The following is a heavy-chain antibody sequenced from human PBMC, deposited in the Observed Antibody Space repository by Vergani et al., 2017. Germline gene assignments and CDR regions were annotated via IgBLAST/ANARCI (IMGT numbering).Heavy chain of an antibody. CDR2: INPSGGST. D-gene: IGHD3-10*01. V-gene: IGHV1-46*01. Sequence: QVQLVQSGAEVKKPGASVKVSCKASGYTFTSYYMHWVRQAPGQGLEWMGIINPSGGSTSYAQKFQGRVTMTRDTSTSTVYMELSSLRSEDTAVYYCARGRGNSGLQVDYFDYWGQGTLVTVSS. CDR3: ARGRGNSGLQVDYFDY. CDR1: GYTFTSYY. J-gene: IGHJ4*02.